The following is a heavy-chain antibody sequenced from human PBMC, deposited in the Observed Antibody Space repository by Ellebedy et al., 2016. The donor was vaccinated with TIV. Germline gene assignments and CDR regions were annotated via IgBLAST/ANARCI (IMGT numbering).Heavy chain of an antibody. D-gene: IGHD6-13*01. CDR2: IYHGVSS. Sequence: SETLSLXXGASGDPITGSHWWSWVRQPPGRGLEWIGEIYHGVSSHYNPSLKSRVTMSIDESKNGFSLKLTSMTAADTAVYYCARDLGSGVYPGHWGQGTLVTVSS. J-gene: IGHJ4*02. CDR3: ARDLGSGVYPGH. CDR1: GDPITGSHW. V-gene: IGHV4-4*02.